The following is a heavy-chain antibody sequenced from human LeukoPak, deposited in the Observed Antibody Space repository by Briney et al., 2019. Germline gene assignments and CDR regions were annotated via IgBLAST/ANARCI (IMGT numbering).Heavy chain of an antibody. CDR3: AREQNWNYDY. CDR1: GFTFSSCW. CDR2: IKQDGSEK. Sequence: GGSLRLSCAASGFTFSSCWMSWVRQAPGKGLEWVANIKQDGSEKYYVDSVKGRFTISRDNAKNSLYLQMNSLRAEDTAVYYCAREQNWNYDYWGQGTLVTVSS. D-gene: IGHD1-7*01. V-gene: IGHV3-7*01. J-gene: IGHJ4*02.